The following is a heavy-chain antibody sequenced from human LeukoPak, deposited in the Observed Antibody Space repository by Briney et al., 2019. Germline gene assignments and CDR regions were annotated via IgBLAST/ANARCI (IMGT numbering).Heavy chain of an antibody. D-gene: IGHD5-18*01. CDR3: ARPGIGGATARGYDY. V-gene: IGHV1-69*05. Sequence: ASVKVSCKASGGTFSSYAISWVRQAPGQGLEWMGGIIPIFGTANYAQKFQGRVTITTDESTSTAYMELSSLRSEDTAVYYCARPGIGGATARGYDYWGQGTLVTVSS. CDR1: GGTFSSYA. J-gene: IGHJ4*02. CDR2: IIPIFGTA.